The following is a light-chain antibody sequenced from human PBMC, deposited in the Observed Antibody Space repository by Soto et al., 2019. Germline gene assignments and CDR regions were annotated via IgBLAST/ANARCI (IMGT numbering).Light chain of an antibody. Sequence: QCVLTQPPSVSAAPGQKVTISCSGSSSNIGNNYVSWYQQLPGTAPKLLIYDNNKRPSGIPDRFSGSKSGTSATLGITGLQTGDEADYYCGTWDSSLSAYVVFGGGTKLTVL. V-gene: IGLV1-51*01. CDR1: SSNIGNNY. CDR3: GTWDSSLSAYVV. CDR2: DNN. J-gene: IGLJ2*01.